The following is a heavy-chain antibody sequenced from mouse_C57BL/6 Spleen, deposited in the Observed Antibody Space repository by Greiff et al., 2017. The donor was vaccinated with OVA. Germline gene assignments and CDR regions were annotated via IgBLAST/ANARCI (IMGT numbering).Heavy chain of an antibody. V-gene: IGHV3-6*01. D-gene: IGHD1-1*01. J-gene: IGHJ2*01. CDR2: ISYDGSN. CDR1: GYSITSGYY. CDR3: ARVTVVATGFDY. Sequence: EVKLVESGPGLVKPSQSLSLTCSVTGYSITSGYYWNWIRQFPGNKLEWMGYISYDGSNNYNPSLKNRISITRDTSKNQFFLKLNSVTTEDTATYYCARVTVVATGFDYWGQGTTLTVSS.